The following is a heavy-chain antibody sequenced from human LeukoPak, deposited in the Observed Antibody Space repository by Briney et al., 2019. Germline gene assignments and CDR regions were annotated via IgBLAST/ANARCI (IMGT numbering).Heavy chain of an antibody. CDR3: ARSTVDTAIVLGY. Sequence: SETLSLTCTVSGGSISTYYWSWIRQPPGKGLEWIGYISYIGNTKYNPSLKSRVTISIDTSKNQLSLKLSSVTAADTAVYYCARSTVDTAIVLGYWGQGTLITVSS. D-gene: IGHD5-18*01. V-gene: IGHV4-59*01. J-gene: IGHJ4*02. CDR1: GGSISTYY. CDR2: ISYIGNT.